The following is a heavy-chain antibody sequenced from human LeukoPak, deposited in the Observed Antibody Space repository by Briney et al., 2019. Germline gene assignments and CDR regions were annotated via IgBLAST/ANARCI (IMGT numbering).Heavy chain of an antibody. V-gene: IGHV3-11*01. Sequence: GGSLRLSCAASGFTFSDYYMSWIRQAAGKGLEWVSYISSSGSTIYYADSVKGRLTISRDNAKNSLYLQMNSLRAEDTAVYYCATQGGTYYYMDVWGKGTTVTVSS. D-gene: IGHD1-26*01. CDR3: ATQGGTYYYMDV. CDR1: GFTFSDYY. CDR2: ISSSGSTI. J-gene: IGHJ6*03.